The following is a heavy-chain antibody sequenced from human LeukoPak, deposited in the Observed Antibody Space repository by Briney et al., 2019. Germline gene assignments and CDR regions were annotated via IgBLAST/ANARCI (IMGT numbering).Heavy chain of an antibody. V-gene: IGHV4-30-4*08. D-gene: IGHD3-22*01. J-gene: IGHJ4*02. Sequence: SQTLSLTCTVSGGSISRGDYYWSWIRQSPGKGLEWIGCIYYSGSTNYNPSLKSRVTISVDTSKNQFSLKLSSVTAADTAVYYCARGKGYYDSSGYGGYWGQGTLVTVSS. CDR1: GGSISRGDYY. CDR2: IYYSGST. CDR3: ARGKGYYDSSGYGGY.